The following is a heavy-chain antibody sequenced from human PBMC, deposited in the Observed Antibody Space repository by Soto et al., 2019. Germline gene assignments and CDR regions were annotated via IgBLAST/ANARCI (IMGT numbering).Heavy chain of an antibody. V-gene: IGHV3-48*03. CDR1: GFTFSRYE. D-gene: IGHD2-2*01. CDR2: ISGSGTTI. CDR3: ARERFLKSSTDDGFDV. J-gene: IGHJ3*01. Sequence: GWSLRLSCAASGFTFSRYEMNWVRQAPGKGLEWVSYISGSGTTIKYTDSVRGRFTVSRDNAKNSLDLQMNSLRAEDTALYYCARERFLKSSTDDGFDVWGQGTMVTVS.